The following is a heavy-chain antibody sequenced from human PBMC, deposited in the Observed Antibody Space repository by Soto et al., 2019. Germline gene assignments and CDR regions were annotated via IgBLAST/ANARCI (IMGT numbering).Heavy chain of an antibody. CDR2: IIPIFGTA. CDR1: GGTFSSYA. J-gene: IGHJ6*02. CDR3: ASRITMVRDDYYYGMDV. V-gene: IGHV1-69*13. Sequence: SVKVSCKASGGTFSSYAISSVRQAPGQGLEWMGGIIPIFGTANYAQKFQGRVTITADESTSTAYMELSSLRSEDTAVYYCASRITMVRDDYYYGMDVWGQGTTVTVSS. D-gene: IGHD3-10*01.